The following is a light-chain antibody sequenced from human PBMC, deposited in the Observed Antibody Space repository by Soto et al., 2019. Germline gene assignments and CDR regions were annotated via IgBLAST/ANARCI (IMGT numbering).Light chain of an antibody. Sequence: DIPMTQSPSTLSASVGDRVTLTCRASQSISSWLAWYQQKPGKAPKLLIYEASSLESGVPSRFSGSGSGTEFTLTISSLQPDDFATYYCHQYHTYWTFGQGTKVESK. CDR2: EAS. CDR1: QSISSW. V-gene: IGKV1-5*01. CDR3: HQYHTYWT. J-gene: IGKJ1*01.